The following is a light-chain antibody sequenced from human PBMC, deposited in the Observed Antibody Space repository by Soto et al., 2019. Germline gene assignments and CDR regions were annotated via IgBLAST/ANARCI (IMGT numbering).Light chain of an antibody. CDR3: QHYNNWPPWGT. Sequence: EIVMTQSPATLSVSPGERATLSCRASQSVSSNLAWYQQKPGQAPRLLIYGASTRATGIPARFSGSGSGTEFTLTISSLQSEDFAVYYCQHYNNWPPWGTFGQGTKVEIK. J-gene: IGKJ1*01. CDR1: QSVSSN. CDR2: GAS. V-gene: IGKV3-15*01.